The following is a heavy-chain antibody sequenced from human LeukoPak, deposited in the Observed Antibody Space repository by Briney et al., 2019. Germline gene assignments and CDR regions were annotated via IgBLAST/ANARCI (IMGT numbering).Heavy chain of an antibody. CDR3: ARDSYCSGGSCWDYYYGMDV. Sequence: GGSLRLSCAASGFTFSSYAMHWVRQAPGKGLEWVAVISYDRSNKYYADSVKGRFTISRDNSKNTLYLQMNILRAEDTAVYYCARDSYCSGGSCWDYYYGMDVWGQGTTVTVSS. CDR2: ISYDRSNK. V-gene: IGHV3-30-3*01. D-gene: IGHD2-15*01. CDR1: GFTFSSYA. J-gene: IGHJ6*02.